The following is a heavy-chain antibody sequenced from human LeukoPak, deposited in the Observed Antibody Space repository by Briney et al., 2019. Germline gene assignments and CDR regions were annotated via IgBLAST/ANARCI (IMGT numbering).Heavy chain of an antibody. Sequence: PGGSLRLSCAASGFTFSSYAMSWVRQAPGKGLEWVSAISGSGGSTYYAGSVKGRFTISRDNSKNTLYLRMNSLRAEDTAVYYCARDQGSGYGGALGYWGQGTLVTVSS. CDR3: ARDQGSGYGGALGY. J-gene: IGHJ4*02. CDR2: ISGSGGST. V-gene: IGHV3-23*01. D-gene: IGHD5-12*01. CDR1: GFTFSSYA.